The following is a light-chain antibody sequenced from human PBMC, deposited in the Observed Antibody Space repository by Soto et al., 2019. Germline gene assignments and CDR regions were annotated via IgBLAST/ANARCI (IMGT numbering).Light chain of an antibody. CDR2: GAS. J-gene: IGKJ1*01. V-gene: IGKV3-20*01. Sequence: EVVLTQSPDTLSLPPGERATLSCRASQSVSTRSLAWYQQKPGQAPRLLISGASSRAADIPDRFSGSGSGTDFTLTINRLEPEDFGVYYCQQHNTSPWLFGQGTKVDIK. CDR1: QSVSTRS. CDR3: QQHNTSPWL.